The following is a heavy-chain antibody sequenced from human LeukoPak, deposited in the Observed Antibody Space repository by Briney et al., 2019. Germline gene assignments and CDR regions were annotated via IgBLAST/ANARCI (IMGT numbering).Heavy chain of an antibody. D-gene: IGHD5-18*01. CDR3: AGARGYRYGDYYYYLAV. V-gene: IGHV4-4*09. J-gene: IGHJ6*03. CDR1: GGSISSYY. CDR2: IYTSGST. Sequence: SETLSLTCTVSGGSISSYYWSWIRQPPGKGLEWIGYIYTSGSTNYNPSLKSRVTISVDTSKNQFSLKLSSVTAADTAVYYCAGARGYRYGDYYYYLAVWGKGTTVSVFS.